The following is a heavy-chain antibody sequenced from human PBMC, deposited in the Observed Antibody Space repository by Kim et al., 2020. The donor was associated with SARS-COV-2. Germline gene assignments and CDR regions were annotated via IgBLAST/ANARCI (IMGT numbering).Heavy chain of an antibody. Sequence: LKGRSTISRDNSKKPLYLQMNSLRAGDTAVYYCARGRLGWELPNDAFDIWGQGTMVTVSS. J-gene: IGHJ3*02. CDR3: ARGRLGWELPNDAFDI. D-gene: IGHD1-26*01. V-gene: IGHV3-30*01.